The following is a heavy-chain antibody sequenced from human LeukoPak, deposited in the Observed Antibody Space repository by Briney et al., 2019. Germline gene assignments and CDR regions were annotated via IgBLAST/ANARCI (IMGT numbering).Heavy chain of an antibody. V-gene: IGHV1-2*02. D-gene: IGHD6-6*01. CDR3: ARGSSIVTSTIDWFDP. Sequence: ASVKVSCNSSGYTFTGYYMHLVRQAPGQGLEWMGWINPNSGSTHYAQTFQGRVTTTRDTSINTAYMDLSRLRLDDTATYYCARGSSIVTSTIDWFDPWGQGALVAVSS. J-gene: IGHJ5*02. CDR2: INPNSGST. CDR1: GYTFTGYY.